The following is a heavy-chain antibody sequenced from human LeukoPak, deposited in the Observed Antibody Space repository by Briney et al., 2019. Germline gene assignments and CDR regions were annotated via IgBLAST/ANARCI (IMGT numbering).Heavy chain of an antibody. D-gene: IGHD3-22*01. CDR2: IYYSGST. Sequence: SETLSLTCAVYGGSFSGYYWGWIRQPPGKGLEWIGSIYYSGSTYYNPSLKSRVTISVDTSKNQFSLKLSSVTAADTAVYYCARHPMIVVGNWFDPWGQGTLVTVSS. CDR3: ARHPMIVVGNWFDP. CDR1: GGSFSGYY. J-gene: IGHJ5*02. V-gene: IGHV4-39*01.